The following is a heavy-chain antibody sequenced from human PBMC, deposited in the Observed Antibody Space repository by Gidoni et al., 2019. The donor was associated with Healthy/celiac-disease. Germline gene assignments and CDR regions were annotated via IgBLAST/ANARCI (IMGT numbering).Heavy chain of an antibody. CDR2: IWYDGSNK. V-gene: IGHV3-33*01. D-gene: IGHD6-19*01. CDR3: ATAVAVPPSVDV. CDR1: GFTFSSYG. J-gene: IGHJ6*04. Sequence: QVQLVESGGGVVQPGRSLRLSCAASGFTFSSYGMHWVRQAPGKGLEWVAVIWYDGSNKYYADSVKGRFTISRDNSKNTLYLQMNSLRAEDTAVYYCATAVAVPPSVDVWGKGTTVTVSS.